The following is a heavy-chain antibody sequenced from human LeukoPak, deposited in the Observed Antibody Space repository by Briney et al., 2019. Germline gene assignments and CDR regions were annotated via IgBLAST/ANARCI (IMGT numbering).Heavy chain of an antibody. CDR3: ARVVVGAIWSEFDP. Sequence: ASVKVSCKASGYTFTGYYMHWVRQAPGQGLGWMGWINPNSGGTNYAQKFQGRVTMTRDTSISTAYMELSRLRSDDTAVYYCARVVVGAIWSEFDPWGQGTLVTVSS. CDR2: INPNSGGT. D-gene: IGHD1-26*01. J-gene: IGHJ5*02. V-gene: IGHV1-2*02. CDR1: GYTFTGYY.